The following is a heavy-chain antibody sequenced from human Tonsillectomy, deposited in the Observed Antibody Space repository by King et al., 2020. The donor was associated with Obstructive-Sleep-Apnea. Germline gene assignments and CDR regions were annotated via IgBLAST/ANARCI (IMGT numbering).Heavy chain of an antibody. J-gene: IGHJ4*02. D-gene: IGHD3-22*01. CDR1: GGSISSGGYY. Sequence: VQLQESGPGLVKPSQTLSLTCTVSGGSISSGGYYWSWIRQPPGKGLGWIGNIYYSGSTYYNPSLKSRITISVYTSKNQFSLKLSSVTAADTAVYYCASPYYDSSGYYYFDYWGQGTLVTVSS. V-gene: IGHV4-31*03. CDR3: ASPYYDSSGYYYFDY. CDR2: IYYSGST.